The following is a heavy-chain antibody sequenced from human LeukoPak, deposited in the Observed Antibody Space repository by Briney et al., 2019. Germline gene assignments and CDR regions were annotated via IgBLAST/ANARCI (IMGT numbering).Heavy chain of an antibody. CDR2: ISSSSSYI. Sequence: GGSLRLSCAASGFTFSSYSMNWVRQAPGKGLEWVSSISSSSSYIYYADSVKGRFTISRDNAKNSLYLQMNSLRAEDTAVYYCARDGYCSSTSCYYAWGYYYGMDVWGQGTTVTVSS. CDR3: ARDGYCSSTSCYYAWGYYYGMDV. D-gene: IGHD2-2*03. J-gene: IGHJ6*02. V-gene: IGHV3-21*01. CDR1: GFTFSSYS.